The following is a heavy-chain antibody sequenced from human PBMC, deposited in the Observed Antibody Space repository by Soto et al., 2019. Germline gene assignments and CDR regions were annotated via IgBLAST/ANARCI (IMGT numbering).Heavy chain of an antibody. CDR3: ARVPPSITIFGVVTRYFDY. CDR1: GGSFSGYY. V-gene: IGHV4-34*01. J-gene: IGHJ4*02. D-gene: IGHD3-3*01. CDR2: INHSGST. Sequence: SETLSLTCAVYGGSFSGYYWSWIRQPPGKGLEWIGEINHSGSTNYNPSLKSRVTISVDTSKNQFSLKLSSVTAADTAVYYCARVPPSITIFGVVTRYFDYWGQGTLVTVSS.